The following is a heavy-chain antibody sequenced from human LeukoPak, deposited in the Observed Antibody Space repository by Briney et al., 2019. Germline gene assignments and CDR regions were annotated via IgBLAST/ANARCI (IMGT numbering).Heavy chain of an antibody. CDR3: ARAGDSSGWGYFDY. CDR1: GFTVSSNY. D-gene: IGHD6-19*01. J-gene: IGHJ4*02. V-gene: IGHV3-53*01. CDR2: IYSGGST. Sequence: GGSLRLSCAASGFTVSSNYMSWVRQAPGKGLEXXSVIYSGGSTYYADSVKGRFTISRDNSKNTLYLQMNSLRAEDTAVYYCARAGDSSGWGYFDYWGQGTLVTVSS.